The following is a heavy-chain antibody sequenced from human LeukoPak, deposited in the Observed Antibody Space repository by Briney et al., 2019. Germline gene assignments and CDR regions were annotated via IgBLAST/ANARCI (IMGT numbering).Heavy chain of an antibody. D-gene: IGHD1-26*01. CDR1: GGSFSGYY. J-gene: IGHJ4*02. CDR3: ARLGSGSYSPAHY. CDR2: IYHSGST. Sequence: SSETLSLTCAVYGGSFSGYYWSWIRQPPGKGLEWIGSIYHSGSTYYNPSLKSRVTISVDTSKNQFSLKLSSVTAADTAVYYCARLGSGSYSPAHYWGQGTLVTVSS. V-gene: IGHV4-34*01.